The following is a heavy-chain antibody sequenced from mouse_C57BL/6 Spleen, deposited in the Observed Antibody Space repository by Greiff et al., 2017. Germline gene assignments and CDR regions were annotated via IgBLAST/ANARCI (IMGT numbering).Heavy chain of an antibody. D-gene: IGHD1-1*01. V-gene: IGHV1-26*01. J-gene: IGHJ4*01. CDR1: GYTFTDYY. CDR2: INPNNGGT. Sequence: VQLQQSGPELVKPGASVKISCKASGYTFTDYYMNWVKQSHGKSLEWIGDINPNNGGTSYNQKFKGKATLTVDKSSSTAYMELRSLTSEDSAVYYCARWDGSKVDYWGQGTSVTVSS. CDR3: ARWDGSKVDY.